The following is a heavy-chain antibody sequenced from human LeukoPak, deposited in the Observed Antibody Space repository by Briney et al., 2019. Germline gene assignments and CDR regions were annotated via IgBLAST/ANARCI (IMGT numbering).Heavy chain of an antibody. CDR3: ARHRIAARGSFDY. CDR1: GGSIGSSYYY. CDR2: IYYSGST. D-gene: IGHD6-6*01. J-gene: IGHJ4*02. V-gene: IGHV4-39*01. Sequence: SETLSLTCTVSGGSIGSSYYYWGWIRQPPGRGLEWIGSIYYSGSTYYNPSLKSRVTTSEDTSKNQFSLKLNSVTAADTAVYYCARHRIAARGSFDYWGQGTLVTVSS.